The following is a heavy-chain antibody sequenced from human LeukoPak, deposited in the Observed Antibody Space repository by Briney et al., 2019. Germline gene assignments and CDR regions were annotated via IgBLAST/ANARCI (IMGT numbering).Heavy chain of an antibody. CDR1: GFTFSSYT. V-gene: IGHV3-21*01. CDR3: ARAPAQRTGSALLLHFDY. D-gene: IGHD6-25*01. J-gene: IGHJ4*02. CDR2: ISSSSSYI. Sequence: GGSLRLSCAASGFTFSSYTMNWVRQAPGKGLEWVSSISSSSSYIYYADSVKGRFTISRENAKNSLYLQMNSLRAEDTAVYYCARAPAQRTGSALLLHFDYWGQGTLVTVSS.